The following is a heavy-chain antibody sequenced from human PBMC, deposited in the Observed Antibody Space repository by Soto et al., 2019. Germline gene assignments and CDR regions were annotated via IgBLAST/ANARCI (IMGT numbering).Heavy chain of an antibody. V-gene: IGHV3-30-3*01. Sequence: QVQLVESGGGVVQPGGSRDLPGAPSGFPFGYHALNWVRRAPGKGLEWGAVISYDGDNKYIAEAVKGRLTISRDNPKNTVSLQMNSLRTEDTAMYFCARGTTTSAFSVMDVWGQGTTVTVSS. CDR3: ARGTTTSAFSVMDV. CDR1: GFPFGYHA. D-gene: IGHD1-1*01. J-gene: IGHJ6*02. CDR2: ISYDGDNK.